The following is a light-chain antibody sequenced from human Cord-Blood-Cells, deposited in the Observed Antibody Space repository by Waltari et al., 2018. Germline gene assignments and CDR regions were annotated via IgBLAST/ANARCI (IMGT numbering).Light chain of an antibody. J-gene: IGLJ2*01. V-gene: IGLV2-14*01. CDR1: SSEVGGYNY. CDR2: DVS. CDR3: SSYTSSSTLV. Sequence: QSALTQPASVSGSPRQSFTISCTGTSSEVGGYNYVSWYQQHPGKAPQLMIYDVSNRPSGVSNRFSGSKSGNTASLTISGLQAEDEADYYCSSYTSSSTLVFGGGTKLTVL.